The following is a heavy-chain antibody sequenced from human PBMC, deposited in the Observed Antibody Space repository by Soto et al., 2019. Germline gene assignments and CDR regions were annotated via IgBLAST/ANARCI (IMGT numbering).Heavy chain of an antibody. CDR1: GYSFTSYW. CDR3: ARHFTVGAARWFYYYGMDV. D-gene: IGHD6-6*01. J-gene: IGHJ6*02. CDR2: IDPSDSYT. Sequence: PGESLKISCKGSGYSFTSYWISWVRQMPGKGLEWMGRIDPSDSYTNYSPSFQGHVTISADKSISTAYLQWSSLKASDTAMYYCARHFTVGAARWFYYYGMDVWGQGTTVTVSS. V-gene: IGHV5-10-1*01.